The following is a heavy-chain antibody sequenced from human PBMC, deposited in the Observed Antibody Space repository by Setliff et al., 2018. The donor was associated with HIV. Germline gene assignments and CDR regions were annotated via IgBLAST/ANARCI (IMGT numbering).Heavy chain of an antibody. Sequence: GGSLRLSCAASGFTFSDYVMYWVRQAPGKGLEWVTVIWYDGSIEYYIDSVKGRFTISRDNAKNSLYLQMNSLRAEDTAVYYCASVLRYYGFDYWGQGTLVTVSS. CDR2: IWYDGSIE. CDR3: ASVLRYYGFDY. CDR1: GFTFSDYV. D-gene: IGHD3-10*01. J-gene: IGHJ4*02. V-gene: IGHV3-33*07.